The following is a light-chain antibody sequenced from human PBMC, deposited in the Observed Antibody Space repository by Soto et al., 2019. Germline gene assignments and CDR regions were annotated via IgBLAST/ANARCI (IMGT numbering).Light chain of an antibody. J-gene: IGKJ2*01. CDR1: QGISNY. CDR3: QKYNSAPYT. V-gene: IGKV1-27*01. Sequence: DIPMTQSPSSLSASVGDRVTITCRASQGISNYLAWYQQKPGKVPKLLIYAASTLQSGVPSRFSGSGSGTDFTPTTSSLQPEDVATYYCQKYNSAPYTFGQGTKLEIK. CDR2: AAS.